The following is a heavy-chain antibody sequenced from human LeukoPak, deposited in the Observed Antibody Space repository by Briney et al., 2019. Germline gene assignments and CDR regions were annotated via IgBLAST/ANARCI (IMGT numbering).Heavy chain of an antibody. Sequence: GSLRLSCAASGFTFSSYEMHWVRQAPGKGLEWVSYISSSGSTIYYADSVKGRFTISRDNAKNSLYLQMNSLRAEDTAIYYCARDGYTYGSSNFDYWGQGTLVTVSS. D-gene: IGHD5-18*01. CDR3: ARDGYTYGSSNFDY. CDR2: ISSSGSTI. J-gene: IGHJ4*02. V-gene: IGHV3-48*03. CDR1: GFTFSSYE.